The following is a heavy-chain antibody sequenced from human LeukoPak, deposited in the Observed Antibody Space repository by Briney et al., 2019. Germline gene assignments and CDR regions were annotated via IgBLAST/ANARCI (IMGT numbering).Heavy chain of an antibody. J-gene: IGHJ4*02. Sequence: ASVKVSCKASGYTFTSYGISWVRPAPGQGLEWMGWISAYNGNTNYAQKLQGRVTMTTDTSTSTAYMELRSLRSDDTAVYSCAILTYYDFWSGYYTDFDYWGQGTLAIVSS. CDR2: ISAYNGNT. CDR1: GYTFTSYG. CDR3: AILTYYDFWSGYYTDFDY. V-gene: IGHV1-18*01. D-gene: IGHD3-3*01.